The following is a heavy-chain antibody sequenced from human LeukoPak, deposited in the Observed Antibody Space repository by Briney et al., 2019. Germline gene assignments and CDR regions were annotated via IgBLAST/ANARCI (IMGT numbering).Heavy chain of an antibody. D-gene: IGHD3-3*01. CDR3: ARGRYDFWSGYSPYYFDY. J-gene: IGHJ4*02. CDR1: GGSISSYY. V-gene: IGHV4-59*01. CDR2: IYYSGST. Sequence: PSETLSLTCTVSGGSISSYYWSWIRQPPGKGLEWIGYIYYSGSTNYNPSLKSRVTISVDTSKNQFSLKLSSVTAADTAVYYCARGRYDFWSGYSPYYFDYWGQGTLVTVSS.